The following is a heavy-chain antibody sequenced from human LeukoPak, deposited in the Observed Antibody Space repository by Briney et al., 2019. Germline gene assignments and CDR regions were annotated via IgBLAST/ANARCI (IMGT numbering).Heavy chain of an antibody. CDR1: GFTFSNAW. D-gene: IGHD4-23*01. J-gene: IGHJ6*02. V-gene: IGHV3-15*01. CDR2: IKRKSDGGTI. CDR3: PTLRLDYGGDSDYYYGMDV. Sequence: GGSLRLSCAASGFTFSNAWMSWVRQAPGKGLEWVGRIKRKSDGGTIDYAAPVKGRFAISRDDSRNALYLQMNNLKTEDTAVYYCPTLRLDYGGDSDYYYGMDVWGQGTTVTVSS.